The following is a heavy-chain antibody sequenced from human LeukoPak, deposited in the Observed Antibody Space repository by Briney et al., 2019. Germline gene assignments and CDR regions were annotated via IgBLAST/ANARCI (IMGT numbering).Heavy chain of an antibody. CDR3: ARRPITMVRGVIITWFDP. J-gene: IGHJ5*02. V-gene: IGHV1-18*01. Sequence: ASVKVSCKASGYTFTSYGISWVRQAPGQGREWMGWISAYNGNTNYAQKLQGRVTMTTDTSTSTAYMELRSLRSDDTSVYYCARRPITMVRGVIITWFDPWGQGTLVTVSS. CDR1: GYTFTSYG. D-gene: IGHD3-10*01. CDR2: ISAYNGNT.